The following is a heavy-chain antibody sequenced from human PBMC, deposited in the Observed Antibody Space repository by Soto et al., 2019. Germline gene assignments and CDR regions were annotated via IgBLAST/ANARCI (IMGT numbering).Heavy chain of an antibody. CDR1: GFTFSSHW. D-gene: IGHD4-4*01. CDR2: IKQDGSEK. V-gene: IGHV3-7*03. CDR3: ASRPADSNYDGVFDF. J-gene: IGHJ4*02. Sequence: GGSLRLSCVGSGFTFSSHWMTWVRQAPGKALEWVANIKQDGSEKYYVDSVKGRFTISRDNAKNSVFLQMNSLRAEDTAVYYCASRPADSNYDGVFDFWGPGTLVTVSS.